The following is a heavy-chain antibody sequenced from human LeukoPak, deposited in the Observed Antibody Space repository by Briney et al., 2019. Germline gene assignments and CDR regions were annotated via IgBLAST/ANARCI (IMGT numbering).Heavy chain of an antibody. J-gene: IGHJ4*02. CDR1: GFTFSSYS. Sequence: PGGSLRLSCAASGFTFSSYSMNWVRQAPGKGLEWVSSISSSSSYIYYADSVKGRFTISRDNSKNTLYLQMNSLRAEDTAVYYCAKGSSSSWYRGGTLSDYWGQGALVTVSS. D-gene: IGHD6-13*01. V-gene: IGHV3-21*04. CDR2: ISSSSSYI. CDR3: AKGSSSSWYRGGTLSDY.